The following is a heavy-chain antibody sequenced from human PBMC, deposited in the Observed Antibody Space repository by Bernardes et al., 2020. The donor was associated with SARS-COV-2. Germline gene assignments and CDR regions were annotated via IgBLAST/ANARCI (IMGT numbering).Heavy chain of an antibody. CDR2: INPNNGGA. D-gene: IGHD5-12*01. CDR3: ARDIRGYNGYDGSFDY. J-gene: IGHJ4*02. V-gene: IGHV1-2*02. Sequence: ASVKVSCKASGYTFTGYCIHWVRQAPGQGLEWMAWINPNNGGANYAQNFHGRVAVTRDTSISTAYIELSRLRSDDTAVYYCARDIRGYNGYDGSFDYWGQGTLVTVSS. CDR1: GYTFTGYC.